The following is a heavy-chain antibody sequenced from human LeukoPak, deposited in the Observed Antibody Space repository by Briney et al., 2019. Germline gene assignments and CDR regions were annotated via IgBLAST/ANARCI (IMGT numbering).Heavy chain of an antibody. CDR1: GFTFSSYG. J-gene: IGHJ2*01. Sequence: GRSLRLSCAASGFTFSSYGMHWVRQAPGKGLEWVSTISGRGDSTYYADSVKGRFTISRDNSRNTLYLQMNTLRAEDTAVYCCAKAIAAPVWYFDLWGRGTLVTVSS. D-gene: IGHD6-13*01. V-gene: IGHV3-23*01. CDR2: ISGRGDST. CDR3: AKAIAAPVWYFDL.